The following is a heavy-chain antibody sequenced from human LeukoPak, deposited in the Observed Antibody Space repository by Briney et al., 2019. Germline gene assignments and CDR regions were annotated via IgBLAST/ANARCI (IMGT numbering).Heavy chain of an antibody. J-gene: IGHJ4*02. Sequence: GGSLRLSCAASGFTFSNSAMNWVRQVPGEGLEWVSSIDYDSSHIYYAASVRGRFTISRDNARNSVYLQMNSLRVEDTAVYYCARDPLRYLRVGHYDYWGQGTLVAVSS. CDR1: GFTFSNSA. CDR2: IDYDSSHI. CDR3: ARDPLRYLRVGHYDY. D-gene: IGHD3-9*01. V-gene: IGHV3-21*01.